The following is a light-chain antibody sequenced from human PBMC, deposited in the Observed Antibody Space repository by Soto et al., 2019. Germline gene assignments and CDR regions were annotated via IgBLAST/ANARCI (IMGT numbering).Light chain of an antibody. Sequence: QSALAQPASVSGSPGQSITISCTGTSSDVGGYNYVCWYKQHPGRAPQLMIYEVTNRPSGVSDRFSGSKSGNTASLTISGLQAEDEADYYCSSYTSSSTLYVFGTGTRSPS. V-gene: IGLV2-14*01. CDR3: SSYTSSSTLYV. CDR1: SSDVGGYNY. J-gene: IGLJ1*01. CDR2: EVT.